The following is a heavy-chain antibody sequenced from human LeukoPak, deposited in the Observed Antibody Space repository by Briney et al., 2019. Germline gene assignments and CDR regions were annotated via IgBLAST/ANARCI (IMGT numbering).Heavy chain of an antibody. Sequence: GGSLRLSCAASGFTFDDYAMHWVRQAPGKGLEWVSGISWNSGSIGYADSVKGRFTISRDNAKNSLYLQMNSLRAEDTALYYCAKDTGPAAMGGYYYYGMDVWGQGTTVTVSS. CDR3: AKDTGPAAMGGYYYYGMDV. CDR2: ISWNSGSI. V-gene: IGHV3-9*01. CDR1: GFTFDDYA. D-gene: IGHD2-2*01. J-gene: IGHJ6*02.